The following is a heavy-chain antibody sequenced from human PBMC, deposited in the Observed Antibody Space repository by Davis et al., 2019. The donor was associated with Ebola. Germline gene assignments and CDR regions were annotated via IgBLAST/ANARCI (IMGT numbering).Heavy chain of an antibody. CDR1: GGSVNNDF. J-gene: IGHJ6*02. V-gene: IGHV4-59*02. CDR2: ISYTGTT. CDR3: ARTYYYYGMDV. Sequence: PSETLSLTCTVSGGSVNNDFWSWIRQSPGKGLEWIGFISYTGTTNYNSSLKSRVTISVDTSKNQFSLKLSSVTAADTAVYYCARTYYYYGMDVWGQGTTVTVSS.